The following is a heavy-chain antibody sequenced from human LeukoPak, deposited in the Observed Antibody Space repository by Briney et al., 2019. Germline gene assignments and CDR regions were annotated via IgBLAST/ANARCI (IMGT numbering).Heavy chain of an antibody. Sequence: GGSLRLSCAASGFTFSSYSMNWVRQAPGKGLEWVSYISSSSNNIYYADSVKGRFTISRDNAKNSLYLQMNSLRVEDTAVYYCARDSLHPSSLHYYFDYWGQGTLVTVSS. V-gene: IGHV3-21*05. D-gene: IGHD6-6*01. CDR1: GFTFSSYS. J-gene: IGHJ4*02. CDR3: ARDSLHPSSLHYYFDY. CDR2: ISSSSNNI.